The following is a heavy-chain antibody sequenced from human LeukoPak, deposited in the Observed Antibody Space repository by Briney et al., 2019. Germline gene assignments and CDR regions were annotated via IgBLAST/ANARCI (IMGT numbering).Heavy chain of an antibody. V-gene: IGHV4-39*01. CDR1: GGSISSSSYY. Sequence: PSETLSLTCTVSGGSISSSSYYWGWIRQPPGQGLEWIGSIYYSGSTYYNPSLKSRVTISVDTSKNQFSLKLSSVTAADTAVYYCARRHGDVYYGSGSFDYWGQGTLVTVSS. J-gene: IGHJ4*02. CDR3: ARRHGDVYYGSGSFDY. CDR2: IYYSGST. D-gene: IGHD3-10*01.